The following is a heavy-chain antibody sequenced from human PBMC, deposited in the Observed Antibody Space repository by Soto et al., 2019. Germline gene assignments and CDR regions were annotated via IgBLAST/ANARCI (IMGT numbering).Heavy chain of an antibody. CDR2: IWYDGSNK. D-gene: IGHD4-17*01. CDR1: GFTFSSYG. J-gene: IGHJ6*02. V-gene: IGHV3-33*01. CDR3: ARDLYGGNFLVDYYYGMDV. Sequence: GGSLRLSCAASGFTFSSYGMHWVRQAPGKGLEWVAVIWYDGSNKYYADSVKGRFTISRDNSKNTLYLQMNSLRAEDTAVYYCARDLYGGNFLVDYYYGMDVWGQGTTVTVSS.